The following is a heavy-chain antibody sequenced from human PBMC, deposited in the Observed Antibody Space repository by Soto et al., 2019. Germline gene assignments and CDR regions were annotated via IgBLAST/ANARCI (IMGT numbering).Heavy chain of an antibody. Sequence: PGGSLRLSCAASGFTFSNYGMHWVRQAPGKGLEWVAVISYDGSNKYYADSVKGRFTISRDNSKNTLYLQMNSLRAEDTAVYYCAKGGILVVIKGPTNWFDPWGQGTLVTVSS. V-gene: IGHV3-30*18. D-gene: IGHD3-22*01. CDR2: ISYDGSNK. CDR1: GFTFSNYG. CDR3: AKGGILVVIKGPTNWFDP. J-gene: IGHJ5*02.